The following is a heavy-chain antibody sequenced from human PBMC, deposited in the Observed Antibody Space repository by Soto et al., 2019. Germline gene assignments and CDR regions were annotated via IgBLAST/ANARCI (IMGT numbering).Heavy chain of an antibody. D-gene: IGHD5-18*01. CDR1: GFTFSSYA. Sequence: QVQLVESGGGVVQPGRSLRLSCAASGFTFSSYAMHWVRQAPGKGLEWVAVISYDGSNKYYADSVKGRFTISRDNSKNTLYLQMNRLRAEDTAVYYCARDPLWGTAMVLCYFDLWGRGTLVTVSS. CDR2: ISYDGSNK. J-gene: IGHJ2*01. CDR3: ARDPLWGTAMVLCYFDL. V-gene: IGHV3-30-3*01.